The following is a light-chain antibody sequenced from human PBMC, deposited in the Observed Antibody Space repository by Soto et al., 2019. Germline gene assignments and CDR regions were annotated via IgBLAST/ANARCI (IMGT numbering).Light chain of an antibody. CDR3: QQSYSTPT. V-gene: IGKV1-39*01. CDR1: QSISDW. J-gene: IGKJ5*01. Sequence: DIQMTQSPRTLSASVGDRVTTTCRASQSISDWLAWYQQKPGKAPKLLIYAASSLQSGVPSRFSGSGSGTDFTLTISSLQPEDFATYYCQQSYSTPTFGKGPRREI. CDR2: AAS.